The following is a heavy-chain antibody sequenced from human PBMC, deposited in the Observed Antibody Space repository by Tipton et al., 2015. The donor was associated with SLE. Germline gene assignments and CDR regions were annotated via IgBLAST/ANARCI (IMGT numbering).Heavy chain of an antibody. J-gene: IGHJ3*02. CDR1: GGSISSSSYY. CDR3: ARASGSGSSYAFDI. V-gene: IGHV4-39*07. Sequence: TLSLTCTVSGGSISSSSYYWGWIRQPPGKGLEWIGSIYYSGSTYYNPSLKSRVTISVDTSKNQFSLKLSSVTAADTAVYYCARASGSGSSYAFDIWGQGTMVTVSS. D-gene: IGHD3-10*01. CDR2: IYYSGST.